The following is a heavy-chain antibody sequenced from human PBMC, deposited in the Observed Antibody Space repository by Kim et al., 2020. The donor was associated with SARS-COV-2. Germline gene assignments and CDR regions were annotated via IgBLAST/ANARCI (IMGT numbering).Heavy chain of an antibody. Sequence: ASVKVSCKASGYTFTSFYMHWVRQAPGQGLEWMGIINPSGGSTSYAQKFQGRVTMTRDTSTSTVYMELSSLRSEDTAVYYCARLGPTTRIVGATGFDYWGQGTLVTVSS. J-gene: IGHJ4*02. D-gene: IGHD1-26*01. CDR2: INPSGGST. CDR1: GYTFTSFY. V-gene: IGHV1-46*01. CDR3: ARLGPTTRIVGATGFDY.